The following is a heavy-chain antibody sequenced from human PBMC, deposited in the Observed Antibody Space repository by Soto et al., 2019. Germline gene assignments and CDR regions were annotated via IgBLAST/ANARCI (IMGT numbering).Heavy chain of an antibody. CDR2: IYYSGST. D-gene: IGHD5-18*01. J-gene: IGHJ5*02. Sequence: PSETLSLTCTVSCGSISSYYWGWIRQPPGKGLEWIGYIYYSGSTNYNPSLKSRVTISVDTSKNQFSLKLSSVTAADTAVYYCAREGSYGYEGKWFDPWGQGTLVTVSS. V-gene: IGHV4-59*01. CDR3: AREGSYGYEGKWFDP. CDR1: CGSISSYY.